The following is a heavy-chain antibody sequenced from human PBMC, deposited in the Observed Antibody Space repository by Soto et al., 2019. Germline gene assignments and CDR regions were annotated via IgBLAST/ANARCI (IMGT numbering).Heavy chain of an antibody. Sequence: QVQLVQSGAEVKKPGSSVKVSCKASGGTFSSYAISWVRQAPGQGLEWMGGIIPIFGTANYAQKFQGRVTIPADESTSTAYMELSSLRSEDTAVYYCASRGYSSSSPYYYGMDVWGQGTTVTVSS. J-gene: IGHJ6*02. V-gene: IGHV1-69*12. CDR2: IIPIFGTA. CDR1: GGTFSSYA. CDR3: ASRGYSSSSPYYYGMDV. D-gene: IGHD6-6*01.